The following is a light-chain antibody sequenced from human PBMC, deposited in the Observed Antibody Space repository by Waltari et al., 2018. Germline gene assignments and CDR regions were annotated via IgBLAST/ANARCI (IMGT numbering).Light chain of an antibody. J-gene: IGKJ2*01. CDR3: QHYNTWPRT. V-gene: IGKV3-15*01. Sequence: EILMTQSPATLSVSPGDRATLSCRASQTVGINLAWYQQKPGQAPRLLILEASARAAGIPDRFRGSGSGTDFTLSINSLQSEDSALYYCQHYNTWPRTFGLGTKLEIK. CDR1: QTVGIN. CDR2: EAS.